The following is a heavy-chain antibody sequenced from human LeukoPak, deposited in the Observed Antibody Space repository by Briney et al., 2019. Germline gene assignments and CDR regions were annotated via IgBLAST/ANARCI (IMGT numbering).Heavy chain of an antibody. V-gene: IGHV3-64*01. CDR2: ISSNGGST. Sequence: GGALRLSCAASGFTFSSYAMHWVRQAPGKGLEYVSAISSNGGSTYYAHSVKGRFTISRDNSKNTLHLQMGSLRAEDMAVYYCARGPNYDTSNDYFDYWGQGTLVTVSS. CDR3: ARGPNYDTSNDYFDY. J-gene: IGHJ4*02. D-gene: IGHD3-22*01. CDR1: GFTFSSYA.